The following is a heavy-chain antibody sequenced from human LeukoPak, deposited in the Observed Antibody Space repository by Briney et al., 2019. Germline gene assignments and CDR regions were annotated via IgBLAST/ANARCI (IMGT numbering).Heavy chain of an antibody. CDR2: IYYSGST. V-gene: IGHV4-59*01. CDR3: ATTLGYCSGGSCLLPYYYYYMDV. J-gene: IGHJ6*03. D-gene: IGHD2-15*01. CDR1: GGSISSYY. Sequence: SETLSLTCTVSGGSISSYYWSWIRQPPGKGLEWIGYIYYSGSTNYNPSLKSRVTISVDTYKNQFPLKLSSVTAADTAVYYCATTLGYCSGGSCLLPYYYYYMDVWGKGTTVTVSS.